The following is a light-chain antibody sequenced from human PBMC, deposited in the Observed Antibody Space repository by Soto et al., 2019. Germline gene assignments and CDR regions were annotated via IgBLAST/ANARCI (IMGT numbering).Light chain of an antibody. CDR3: QQRSSWPHT. CDR2: DAS. Sequence: EIVLTQSPATLSLSPGERATLSCRASQSVSSYLAWYQQKPGQAPRLLIYDASNRATGIPARFSSSGSGTDFTLTISSLEPEDFAVYYCQQRSSWPHTFGPGTKVDIK. CDR1: QSVSSY. J-gene: IGKJ3*01. V-gene: IGKV3-11*01.